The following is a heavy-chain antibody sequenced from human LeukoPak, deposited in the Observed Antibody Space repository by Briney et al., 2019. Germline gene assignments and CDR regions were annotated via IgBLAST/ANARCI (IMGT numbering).Heavy chain of an antibody. CDR3: ARTGSAGPYYFDY. CDR1: GYTFTSYG. J-gene: IGHJ4*02. CDR2: ISAYNGNT. V-gene: IGHV1-18*04. D-gene: IGHD2-15*01. Sequence: ASVNVSCKASGYTFTSYGISWVRQSAGHGLESMGWISAYNGNTNYAQTLQGRVTMTTDTSTSTAYMELRSLRSDDTAVYYCARTGSAGPYYFDYWGQGTLVTVSS.